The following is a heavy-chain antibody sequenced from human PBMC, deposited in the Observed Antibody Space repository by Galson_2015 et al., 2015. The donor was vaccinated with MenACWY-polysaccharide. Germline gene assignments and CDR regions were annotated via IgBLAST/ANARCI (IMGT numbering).Heavy chain of an antibody. Sequence: SLRLSCATSGFIFTNHWMSWVRQAPGKGLEWVANIRQDGFEKYHVDSVKGRFTISRDNAENSVFLQMNSLRVEDTAVYYCAREGLLEAFQNWGQGTMVSVSS. CDR2: IRQDGFEK. CDR1: GFIFTNHW. J-gene: IGHJ3*01. D-gene: IGHD2-15*01. V-gene: IGHV3-7*01. CDR3: AREGLLEAFQN.